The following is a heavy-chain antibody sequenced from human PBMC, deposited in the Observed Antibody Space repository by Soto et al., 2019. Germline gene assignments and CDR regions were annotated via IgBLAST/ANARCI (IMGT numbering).Heavy chain of an antibody. CDR2: IFYSGGT. Sequence: PSETLSLTCTVSGGSISSSSNYWGWIRQPPGKGLEWIGSIFYSGGTYNNPSLKSRVTISVDTSKNQFSLKLSSVTAADTAVYYCARGDILRLFDDWGQGTLVTVSS. V-gene: IGHV4-39*01. J-gene: IGHJ4*02. CDR3: ARGDILRLFDD. D-gene: IGHD3-9*01. CDR1: GGSISSSSNY.